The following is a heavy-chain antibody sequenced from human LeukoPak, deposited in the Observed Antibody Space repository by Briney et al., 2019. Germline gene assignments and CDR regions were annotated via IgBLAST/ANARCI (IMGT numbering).Heavy chain of an antibody. CDR2: IYYSGST. J-gene: IGHJ4*02. V-gene: IGHV4-59*01. CDR3: ARGSSYRYYFDY. D-gene: IGHD5-18*01. Sequence: SETLSLTCTVSGGSISSYYWSWIRQPPGKGLEWIGYIYYSGSTNYNPSLKSRVTISVDTSKNQSSLKLSSVTAADTAVYYCARGSSYRYYFDYWGQGTLVTVSS. CDR1: GGSISSYY.